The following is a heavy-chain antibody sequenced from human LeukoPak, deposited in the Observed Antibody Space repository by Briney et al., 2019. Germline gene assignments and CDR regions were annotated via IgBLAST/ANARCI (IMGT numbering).Heavy chain of an antibody. J-gene: IGHJ4*02. CDR2: ISSSGSSI. CDR3: ARLKYTSSWHYFFDD. Sequence: GGSLRLSCAASGFTFSDDYMSWIRQAPGKGLEWVSYISSSGSSIYYGDSVKGRFTISRDNAKNSLYLQMNSLRADDPAMYYCARLKYTSSWHYFFDDWGQGTLVTVSS. CDR1: GFTFSDDY. D-gene: IGHD6-13*01. V-gene: IGHV3-11*04.